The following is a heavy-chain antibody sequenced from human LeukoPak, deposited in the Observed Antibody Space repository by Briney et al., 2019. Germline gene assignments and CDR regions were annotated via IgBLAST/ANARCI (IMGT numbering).Heavy chain of an antibody. CDR1: GGTFSSYA. CDR3: ARDNSWSGYPSWYFDY. J-gene: IGHJ4*02. CDR2: IIPIFGTA. D-gene: IGHD3-3*01. V-gene: IGHV1-69*01. Sequence: VASVKVSRKASGGTFSSYAISWVRQAPGQGVEWMGGIIPIFGTANYAQKFQGRVKITSDESTSTAYMELSRLRSAHPAGSLFARDNSWSGYPSWYFDYWGQGTLVTVSS.